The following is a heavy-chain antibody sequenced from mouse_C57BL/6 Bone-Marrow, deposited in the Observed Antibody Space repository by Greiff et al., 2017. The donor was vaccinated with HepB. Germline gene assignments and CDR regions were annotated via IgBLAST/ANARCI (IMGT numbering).Heavy chain of an antibody. J-gene: IGHJ4*01. V-gene: IGHV1-69*01. CDR1: GYTFTSYW. Sequence: QVQLQQPGAELVMPGASVKLSCKASGYTFTSYWMHWVKQRPGQGLEWIGEIDPSDSYTNYNQKFKGTSTLTVDKSSSTAYMQLSSLTSEDSAVYYCAREFPYYYGSSYDYAMDYWGQGTSVTVSS. CDR2: IDPSDSYT. D-gene: IGHD1-1*01. CDR3: AREFPYYYGSSYDYAMDY.